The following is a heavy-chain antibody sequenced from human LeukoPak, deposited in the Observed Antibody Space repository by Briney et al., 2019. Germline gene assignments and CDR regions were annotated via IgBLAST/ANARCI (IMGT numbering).Heavy chain of an antibody. Sequence: ASVKVSCKTSGYTFTDYYLHWVRQTPGQGLEWMGRIDPNSGGTNYAQKFQVRVTVTRDTSISTVYMELSGLRSDDTAVYYCARVPGPYTTSRFDYWGQGTLVTVSS. D-gene: IGHD6-13*01. J-gene: IGHJ4*02. CDR2: IDPNSGGT. V-gene: IGHV1-2*02. CDR1: GYTFTDYY. CDR3: ARVPGPYTTSRFDY.